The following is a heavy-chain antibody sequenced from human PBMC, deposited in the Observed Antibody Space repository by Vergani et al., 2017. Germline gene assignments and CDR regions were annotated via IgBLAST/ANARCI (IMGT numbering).Heavy chain of an antibody. Sequence: EVQLLESGGGLVQPGGSLRLSCAASGFTFSSYAMSWVRQAPGKGLEWVSSISSSSSYIYYADSVKGRFTISRDNAKNSLYLQMNSLRAEDTAVYYCAREGGEYDFWSGYALYYYYYMDVWGKGTTVTVSS. CDR3: AREGGEYDFWSGYALYYYYYMDV. CDR1: GFTFSSYA. J-gene: IGHJ6*03. CDR2: ISSSSSYI. V-gene: IGHV3-21*01. D-gene: IGHD3-3*01.